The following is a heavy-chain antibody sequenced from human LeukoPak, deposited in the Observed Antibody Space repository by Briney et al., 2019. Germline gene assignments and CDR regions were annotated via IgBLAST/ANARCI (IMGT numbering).Heavy chain of an antibody. Sequence: PSQTLSLTCTVSGGSISSGDYYWSWIRQPPGKGLEWIGYIYYSGSTYYNPSLKSRVTISVDTSKNQFSVKLSTVTAEDTAVYYCARGTQKYCSSTSCRGAYYYYYMDVWGKGTTVTVSS. V-gene: IGHV4-30-4*08. CDR3: ARGTQKYCSSTSCRGAYYYYYMDV. D-gene: IGHD2-2*01. CDR1: GGSISSGDYY. CDR2: IYYSGST. J-gene: IGHJ6*03.